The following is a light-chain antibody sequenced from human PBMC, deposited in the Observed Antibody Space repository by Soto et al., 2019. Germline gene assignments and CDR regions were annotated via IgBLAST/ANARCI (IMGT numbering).Light chain of an antibody. J-gene: IGKJ5*01. CDR1: QSVCYS. CDR2: DAS. V-gene: IGKV3-20*01. CDR3: QQYGPSLIT. Sequence: EKVLTQSRGTLSLSPGARATLSCRASQSVCYSLAWYQQRPGQAPTLLNSDASTRPPGIPDRFSDSGSGTDFTLTISRLQPEDYALYYCQQYGPSLITFGQGTRLEIK.